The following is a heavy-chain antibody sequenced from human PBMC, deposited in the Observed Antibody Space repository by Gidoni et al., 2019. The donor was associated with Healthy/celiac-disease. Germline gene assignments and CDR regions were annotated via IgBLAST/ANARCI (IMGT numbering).Heavy chain of an antibody. D-gene: IGHD3-3*01. J-gene: IGHJ6*02. CDR3: AKELSSPYYDFWSGYRAYYGMDV. V-gene: IGHV3-23*01. CDR2: ISGSSGST. CDR1: GFTFSSYA. Sequence: EVQLLESGGGLVQPGGSLRLSCAASGFTFSSYAMSWVRQAPGKGLEWVSAISGSSGSTYYADSVKGRFTISRDNSKNTLYLQMNSLRAEDTAVYYCAKELSSPYYDFWSGYRAYYGMDVWGQGTTVTVSS.